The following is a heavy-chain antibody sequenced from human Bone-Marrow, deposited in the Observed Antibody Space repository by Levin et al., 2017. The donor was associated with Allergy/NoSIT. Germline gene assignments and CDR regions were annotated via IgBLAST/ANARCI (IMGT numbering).Heavy chain of an antibody. V-gene: IGHV1-69*13. CDR1: GGSFSSYA. J-gene: IGHJ3*02. CDR3: AREREEYFDTDSYSFRGAPDI. CDR2: IIPVFNKP. D-gene: IGHD3-22*01. Sequence: SVKVSCQSVGGSFSSYATSWVRQAPGQGLEWLGGIIPVFNKPNYAQEFQGRVTITADESTNTAYMELSSLRSEDSAVYYCAREREEYFDTDSYSFRGAPDIWGQGTKVTVSS.